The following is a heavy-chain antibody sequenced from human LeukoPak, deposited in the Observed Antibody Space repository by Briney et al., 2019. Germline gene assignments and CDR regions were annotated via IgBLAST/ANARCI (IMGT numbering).Heavy chain of an antibody. V-gene: IGHV3-21*01. CDR3: ARGGGNYDFWSGSRDAFDI. D-gene: IGHD3-3*01. J-gene: IGHJ3*02. Sequence: GGSLRLSCAASGFTFSSYSMNWVRQAPGKGLEWVSSISSSSSYIYYADSVKGRFTISRDNAKNSLYLQMNSLGAEDTAVYYCARGGGNYDFWSGSRDAFDIWGQGTMVTVSS. CDR1: GFTFSSYS. CDR2: ISSSSSYI.